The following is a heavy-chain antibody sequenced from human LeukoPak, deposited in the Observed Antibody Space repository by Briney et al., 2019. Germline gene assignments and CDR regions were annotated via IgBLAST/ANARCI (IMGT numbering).Heavy chain of an antibody. CDR1: GYMFTGYY. Sequence: GASVKVSCKASGYMFTGYYMHWVRQAPGQGLEWMGWISPNSGRTNYAQKFQGRVTMTRDTSISTAYMDLNRLRSDDTAVYYCARVVAVTGTPVYYMDVWGKGTTVTVSS. CDR3: ARVVAVTGTPVYYMDV. J-gene: IGHJ6*03. CDR2: ISPNSGRT. D-gene: IGHD6-19*01. V-gene: IGHV1-2*02.